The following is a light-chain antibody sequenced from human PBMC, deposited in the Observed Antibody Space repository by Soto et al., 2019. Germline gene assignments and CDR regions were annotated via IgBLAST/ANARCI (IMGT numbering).Light chain of an antibody. CDR3: SSHAGGQNVV. Sequence: QSALTQPPSASGSPGQSVTISCTGTSSDVGGYNYVSWYQQHPGKAPKVMIYDVNKRPSGVPDRFSGSKSGTTASLTVSGLQAEDEGDYYCSSHAGGQNVVFGGGTKVTVL. V-gene: IGLV2-8*01. CDR2: DVN. CDR1: SSDVGGYNY. J-gene: IGLJ2*01.